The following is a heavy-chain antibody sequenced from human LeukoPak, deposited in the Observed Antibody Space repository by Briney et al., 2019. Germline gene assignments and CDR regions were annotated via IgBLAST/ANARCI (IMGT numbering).Heavy chain of an antibody. D-gene: IGHD6-13*01. V-gene: IGHV3-21*01. CDR2: IRSSSSDI. J-gene: IGHJ6*02. Sequence: PGGSLRLSCAASGFAFSSYSMNRVRQAPGKGLEWVSSIRSSSSDIYYADSVKGRFTISRDNAKNALYLQMNSLRAEDTAVYYCPRVVGPDSSSWYYYGMGDWGQGTRVTVSS. CDR3: PRVVGPDSSSWYYYGMGD. CDR1: GFAFSSYS.